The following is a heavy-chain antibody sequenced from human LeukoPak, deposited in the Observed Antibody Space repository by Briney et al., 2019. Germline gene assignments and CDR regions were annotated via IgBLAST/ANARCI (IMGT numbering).Heavy chain of an antibody. CDR1: GLTVSSNY. CDR2: IYSGGNT. V-gene: IGHV3-53*01. CDR3: ARYYYDSSGYAYYFDY. Sequence: PGGSLRLSCAASGLTVSSNYMSWVRQAPGKGLEWVSVIYSGGNTGYADSVKGRFTISRDNSRNTVYLQMNSLRAEDTAVYYCARYYYDSSGYAYYFDYWGQGTLVTVSS. J-gene: IGHJ4*02. D-gene: IGHD3-22*01.